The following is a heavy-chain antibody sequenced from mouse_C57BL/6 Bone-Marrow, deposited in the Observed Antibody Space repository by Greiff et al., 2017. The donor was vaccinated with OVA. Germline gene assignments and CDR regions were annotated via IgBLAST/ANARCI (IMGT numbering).Heavy chain of an antibody. D-gene: IGHD1-1*01. CDR3: TTRFNYYGSSPFDY. Sequence: VQLQQSGAELVRPGASVKLSCTASGFNIKDVYMHWVKQRPEQGLEWIGWIDPENGDTEYASKFQGKATITADTSSNTAYLQLSSLTSADTAVYYCTTRFNYYGSSPFDYWGQGTTLTVSS. CDR1: GFNIKDVY. J-gene: IGHJ2*01. V-gene: IGHV14-4*01. CDR2: IDPENGDT.